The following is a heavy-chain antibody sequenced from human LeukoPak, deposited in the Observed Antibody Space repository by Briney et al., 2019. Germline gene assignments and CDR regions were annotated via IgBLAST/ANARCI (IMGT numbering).Heavy chain of an antibody. Sequence: SETLSLTCTVSGGSISSGDYYWSWIRQPPGKGLEWIGYIYYSGSTYYNPSLKSRVTISVDTSKNQSSLKLSSVTAADTAVYYCARDPRFLEWAYGMDVWGQGTTVTVSS. D-gene: IGHD3-3*01. J-gene: IGHJ6*02. CDR3: ARDPRFLEWAYGMDV. CDR1: GGSISSGDYY. CDR2: IYYSGST. V-gene: IGHV4-30-4*01.